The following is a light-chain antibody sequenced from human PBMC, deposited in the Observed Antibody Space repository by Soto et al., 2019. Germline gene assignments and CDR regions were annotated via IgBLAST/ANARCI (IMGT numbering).Light chain of an antibody. CDR2: GNS. CDR3: QSYDSSLSIYV. J-gene: IGLJ1*01. V-gene: IGLV1-40*01. Sequence: SVLTQPPSVSGAPGQRVTISCTGSSSNIGAGYDVHWYQHLPGRAPKLLIFGNSHRPSGVPDRFSGSKSVTSASLAITGLQAEAEADYYCQSYDSSLSIYVFGAGSKVTVL. CDR1: SSNIGAGYD.